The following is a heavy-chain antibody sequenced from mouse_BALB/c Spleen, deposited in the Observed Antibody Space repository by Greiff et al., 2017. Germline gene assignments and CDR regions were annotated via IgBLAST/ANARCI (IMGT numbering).Heavy chain of an antibody. CDR2: IWAGGSS. CDR1: GFSLTSYG. J-gene: IGHJ2*01. Sequence: VQLQESGPGLVAPSQCLSITCTASGFSLTSYGVHWVRQPPGKGLEWLGVIWAGGSSNYNSALMSRLSISKDNSKSQIFLKMNRLQTDDTAMYYCDRGNYYEYDSDFDYWGQGTTLTVSS. V-gene: IGHV2-9*02. CDR3: DRGNYYEYDSDFDY. D-gene: IGHD2-4*01.